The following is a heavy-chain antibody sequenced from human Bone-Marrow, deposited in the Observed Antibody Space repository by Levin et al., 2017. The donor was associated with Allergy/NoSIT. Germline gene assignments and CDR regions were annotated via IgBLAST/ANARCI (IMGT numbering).Heavy chain of an antibody. J-gene: IGHJ3*02. Sequence: GESLKISCAASGFTFSTYSMNWVRQAPGKGLDWVSSISSSGSDMYYVDSVRGRFTISRDNAKNSLTLQMNSLRAEDTAVYYCARGIIGDVRVAHKEAFDIWGQGTMVSVSS. CDR2: ISSSGSDM. V-gene: IGHV3-21*01. D-gene: IGHD2-8*02. CDR1: GFTFSTYS. CDR3: ARGIIGDVRVAHKEAFDI.